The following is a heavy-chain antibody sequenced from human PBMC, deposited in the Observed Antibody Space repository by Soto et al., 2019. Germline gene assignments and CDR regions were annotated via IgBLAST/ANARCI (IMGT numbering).Heavy chain of an antibody. Sequence: QVQLVQSGAEVKKPGSSVKVSCKASGGTFSSYAISWVRQAPGQGLEWMGGIFPIFGTANYAQKFQGRVTITADESTSTDYMELSSMRSEDTAVYYCARPVGGTTEFDYWGQGTLVTVSS. CDR2: IFPIFGTA. CDR3: ARPVGGTTEFDY. CDR1: GGTFSSYA. V-gene: IGHV1-69*01. J-gene: IGHJ4*02. D-gene: IGHD3-16*01.